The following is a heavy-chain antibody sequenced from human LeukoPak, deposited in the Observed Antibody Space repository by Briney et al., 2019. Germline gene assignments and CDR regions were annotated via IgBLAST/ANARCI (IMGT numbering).Heavy chain of an antibody. J-gene: IGHJ3*02. Sequence: SETLSLTCTVSGGSISSYYWSWIRQPPGKGREWFGNTYTSGSTNYNPSLKSRVTISVDTSKNQFSLKLSSVTAADTAVYYCARRGYYDSSGYYYPHAFDIWGQGTMVTVSS. D-gene: IGHD3-22*01. CDR3: ARRGYYDSSGYYYPHAFDI. V-gene: IGHV4-4*09. CDR2: TYTSGST. CDR1: GGSISSYY.